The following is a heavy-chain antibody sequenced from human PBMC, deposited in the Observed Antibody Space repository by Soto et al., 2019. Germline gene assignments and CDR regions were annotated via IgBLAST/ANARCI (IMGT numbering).Heavy chain of an antibody. V-gene: IGHV1-69*06. Sequence: QVQLVQSGAEVKKPGSSVKVSCMASGGTFSSYAISWVRQAPGQGLEWMGGIIPIFGTANYAQKFQGRVTITGDKSTSTAYMERSSLRSEDTAVYYCARDITGTGYYYYGMDVWGQGTTVTVSS. CDR3: ARDITGTGYYYYGMDV. D-gene: IGHD1-7*01. CDR2: IIPIFGTA. CDR1: GGTFSSYA. J-gene: IGHJ6*02.